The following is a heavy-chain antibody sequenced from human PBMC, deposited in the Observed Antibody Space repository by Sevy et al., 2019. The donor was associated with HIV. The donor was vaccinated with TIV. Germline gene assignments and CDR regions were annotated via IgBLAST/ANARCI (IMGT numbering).Heavy chain of an antibody. V-gene: IGHV3-13*01. J-gene: IGHJ4*02. D-gene: IGHD1-1*01. Sequence: GGSLRLSCAASGFTLSNYDMHWVRHSTGKGLEWVSAIGTAGNKFYAVSVRGRFTIFREDSKSSLYLQINSLRAGEQAGYYFARGALNDRTFDFWGQGTLVTVSS. CDR2: IGTAGNK. CDR1: GFTLSNYD. CDR3: ARGALNDRTFDF.